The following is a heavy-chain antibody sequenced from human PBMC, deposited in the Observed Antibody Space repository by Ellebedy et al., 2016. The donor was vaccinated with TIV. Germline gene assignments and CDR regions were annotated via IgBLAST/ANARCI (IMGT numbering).Heavy chain of an antibody. CDR2: IKYDGGER. CDR3: LPHDGLGY. V-gene: IGHV3-7*01. Sequence: GESLKISCAASGFTFSTYWMSWVRQAPGKGLEWVANIKYDGGERYYVASVRGRFTISRDNAKNSLFLQMNSLRADDTAVYYCLPHDGLGYWGQGTLVTVSS. J-gene: IGHJ4*02. D-gene: IGHD1-1*01. CDR1: GFTFSTYW.